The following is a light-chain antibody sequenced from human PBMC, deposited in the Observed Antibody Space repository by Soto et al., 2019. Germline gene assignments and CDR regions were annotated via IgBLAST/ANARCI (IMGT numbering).Light chain of an antibody. CDR3: QQYDNLPLT. CDR1: QDIRNF. V-gene: IGKV1-33*01. CDR2: DAS. J-gene: IGKJ4*01. Sequence: DLQMTQSPSSLSASVGDRVTITCQASQDIRNFLNWYQHKPGKAPRLLIYDASNLETGVPSRFSGGGSGRGINFTISSLQPEDFATYYCQQYDNLPLTSGGGTKVEI.